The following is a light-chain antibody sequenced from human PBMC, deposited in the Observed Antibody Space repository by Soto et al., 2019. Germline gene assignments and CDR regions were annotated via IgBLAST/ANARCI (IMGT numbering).Light chain of an antibody. Sequence: QSALTQPASVSGSPGQSITISCTGTSSDVGSYNLVSWYQQHPGKAPKLMIYEGSKPPSGVSNRFSGSKSGNTASLTISGLQADDEADYYCCSYAGSSTLYVFGTGTKLTVL. CDR2: EGS. V-gene: IGLV2-23*01. J-gene: IGLJ1*01. CDR3: CSYAGSSTLYV. CDR1: SSDVGSYNL.